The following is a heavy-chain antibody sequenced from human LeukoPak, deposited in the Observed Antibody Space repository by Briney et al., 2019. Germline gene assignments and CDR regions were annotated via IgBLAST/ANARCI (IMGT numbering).Heavy chain of an antibody. CDR2: ISGSGGST. V-gene: IGHV3-23*01. Sequence: PGGSLRLSCAACGFTFSSYAMSWVRQAPGKGLEWVSAISGSGGSTYYADSVKGRFTISRDNSKNTLYLQMNSLRAEDTAVYYWAKDPLVVVPAAMQDYFDYWGQGTLVTVSS. CDR3: AKDPLVVVPAAMQDYFDY. J-gene: IGHJ4*02. CDR1: GFTFSSYA. D-gene: IGHD2-2*01.